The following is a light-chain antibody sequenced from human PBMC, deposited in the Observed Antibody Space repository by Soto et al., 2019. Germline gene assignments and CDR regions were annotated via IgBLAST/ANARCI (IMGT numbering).Light chain of an antibody. CDR2: GAS. J-gene: IGKJ1*01. CDR3: QQYGSSIPWK. CDR1: QSVSSSY. V-gene: IGKV3-20*01. Sequence: EIVLTQSPGTLSLSPGERATLSCRASQSVSSSYLAWYQQKPGQAPRLLIYGASSRATGIPDRFSGSGSGTDFTLTISRLEPEDFAVYYCQQYGSSIPWKFGQGT.